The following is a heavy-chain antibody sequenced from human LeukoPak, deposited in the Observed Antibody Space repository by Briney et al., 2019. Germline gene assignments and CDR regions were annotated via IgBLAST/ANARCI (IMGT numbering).Heavy chain of an antibody. CDR2: ISGSGGST. J-gene: IGHJ5*02. D-gene: IGHD6-13*01. CDR3: AKDPHLYSSSWYWFDP. V-gene: IGHV3-23*01. CDR1: GLTFSSYA. Sequence: HPGGSLRLSCAASGLTFSSYAMSWVRQAPGKGLEWVSAISGSGGSTYYAGSVKGRFTISRDNSKNTLYLQMNSLRAEDTAVYYCAKDPHLYSSSWYWFDPWGQGTLVTVSS.